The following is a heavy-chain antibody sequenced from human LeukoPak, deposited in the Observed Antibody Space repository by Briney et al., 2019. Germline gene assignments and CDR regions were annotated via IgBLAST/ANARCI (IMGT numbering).Heavy chain of an antibody. CDR2: ISWNSGSI. CDR3: AKDANPSGGELVSSYXXY. V-gene: IGHV3-9*03. Sequence: GGSLRLSCAASGFTFDDYAMHWVRQAPGKGLEWVSGISWNSGSIGYADSVKGRFTISRDNAKNPLYLQMNSLRAEDMALYYXAKDANPSGGELVSSYXXYWGXGXXXT. CDR1: GFTFDDYA. D-gene: IGHD1-26*01. J-gene: IGHJ4*01.